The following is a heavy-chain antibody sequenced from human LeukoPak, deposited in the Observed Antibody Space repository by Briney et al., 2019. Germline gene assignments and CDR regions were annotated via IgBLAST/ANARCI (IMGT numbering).Heavy chain of an antibody. CDR3: ARAELYDSSGYFDY. V-gene: IGHV4-34*01. CDR1: GGSFSGYY. J-gene: IGHJ4*02. CDR2: INHSGST. Sequence: PSETLSLTCAVYGGSFSGYYWSWIRQPPGKGLGWIGEINHSGSTNYNPSLKSRVTISVDTSKNQFSLKLSSVTAADTAVYYCARAELYDSSGYFDYWGQGTLVTVSS. D-gene: IGHD3-22*01.